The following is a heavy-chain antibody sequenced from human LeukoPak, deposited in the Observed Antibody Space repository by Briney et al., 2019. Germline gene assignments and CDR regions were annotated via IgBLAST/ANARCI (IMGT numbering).Heavy chain of an antibody. CDR1: GGFISSSSYY. D-gene: IGHD6-19*01. Sequence: PSETLSLTCSVSGGFISSSSYYWGWIRQPPGKGLEWIGSIFYSGSTYYNPSLKSRVTTSVDTSKNQFSLKLNSVTAADTAVYYCARPSGSGWTPYDYWGQGTLVTVSS. CDR3: ARPSGSGWTPYDY. V-gene: IGHV4-39*01. CDR2: IFYSGST. J-gene: IGHJ4*02.